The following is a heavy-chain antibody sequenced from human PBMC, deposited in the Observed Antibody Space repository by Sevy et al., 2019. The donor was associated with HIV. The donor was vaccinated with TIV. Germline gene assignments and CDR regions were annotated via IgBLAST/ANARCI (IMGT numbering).Heavy chain of an antibody. D-gene: IGHD2-2*01. Sequence: GGSLRLSCAASGFTFSDYYMSWIRQAPGRGRGWVPYISSSISYTNYADSLKGRFTISRDNAKNSLYLQMKSLRAEDTAVYYCARAKCSSTSCYYYYYYYMDVWGKGTTVTVSS. V-gene: IGHV3-11*06. J-gene: IGHJ6*03. CDR1: GFTFSDYY. CDR2: ISSSISYT. CDR3: ARAKCSSTSCYYYYYYYMDV.